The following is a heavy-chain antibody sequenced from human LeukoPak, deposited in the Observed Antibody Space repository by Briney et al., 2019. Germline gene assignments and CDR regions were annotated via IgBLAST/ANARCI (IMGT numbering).Heavy chain of an antibody. CDR3: ARHILDHGGLDAFDI. V-gene: IGHV4-39*01. CDR2: THYNGNT. CDR1: GGSISSSNSY. Sequence: SETLSLTCTVSGGSISSSNSYWGWIRQPPGKGLEWIGNTHYNGNTHYNPSLKSRVTISVDTSKNQFSLKVSSVTAADTAVYYCARHILDHGGLDAFDIWGQGTMVTVSS. J-gene: IGHJ3*02. D-gene: IGHD4-23*01.